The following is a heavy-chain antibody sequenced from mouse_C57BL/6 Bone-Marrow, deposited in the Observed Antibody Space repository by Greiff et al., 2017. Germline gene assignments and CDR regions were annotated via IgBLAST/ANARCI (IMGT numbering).Heavy chain of an antibody. D-gene: IGHD2-1*01. Sequence: FQLQQSGAELVKPGASVKMSCKASGYTFTTYPIEWMKQNHGKSLEWIGNFHPYNDDTKYNEKFKGKATLTVEKSSSTVYLELSRLTSDDSAVYYCARGGNYGGYYFDYWGQGTTLTVSA. CDR3: ARGGNYGGYYFDY. CDR1: GYTFTTYP. J-gene: IGHJ2*01. V-gene: IGHV1-47*01. CDR2: FHPYNDDT.